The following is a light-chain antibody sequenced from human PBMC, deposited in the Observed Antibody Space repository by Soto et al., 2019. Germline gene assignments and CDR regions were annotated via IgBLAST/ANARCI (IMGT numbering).Light chain of an antibody. CDR2: SAS. Sequence: EVVMTQSPATLSVSPGDRATLSCRASQSVDTNVVWYQQKPGQPPRLLVHSASIRATGVPARFTGIGSGTDFTLPISGLQSDEFAIYYCQQYYNWPPYTFGQGTRLQIK. J-gene: IGKJ2*01. CDR1: QSVDTN. CDR3: QQYYNWPPYT. V-gene: IGKV3-15*01.